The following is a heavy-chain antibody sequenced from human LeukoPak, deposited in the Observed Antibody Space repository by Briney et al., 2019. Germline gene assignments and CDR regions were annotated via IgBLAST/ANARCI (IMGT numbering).Heavy chain of an antibody. V-gene: IGHV4-4*07. CDR1: GGSISSYY. Sequence: SETLSLTCTVSGGSISSYYWSWIRQPAGKGLEWIGRIYTSGSTNYNPSLKSRVTMSVDTSKNQFSLKLSSVTAADTAVYYCARENPIYDILTGYYAEISYYFDYWGQGTLVTASS. D-gene: IGHD3-9*01. J-gene: IGHJ4*02. CDR2: IYTSGST. CDR3: ARENPIYDILTGYYAEISYYFDY.